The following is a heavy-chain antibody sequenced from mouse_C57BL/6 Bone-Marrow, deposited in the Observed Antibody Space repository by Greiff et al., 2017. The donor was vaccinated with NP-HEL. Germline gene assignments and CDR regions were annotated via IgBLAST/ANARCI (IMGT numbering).Heavy chain of an antibody. CDR3: ARLEVTDY. Sequence: EVKLVESGGDLVKPGGSLKLSCAASGFTFSSYGMSWVRQTPDKRLEWVATISSGGSYTSYPDSVKGRFTISRDNAKNTLYLQMSSLKTEDTAMYYCARLEVTDYWGKGTTLTVAS. CDR2: ISSGGSYT. V-gene: IGHV5-6*02. J-gene: IGHJ2*01. D-gene: IGHD2-2*01. CDR1: GFTFSSYG.